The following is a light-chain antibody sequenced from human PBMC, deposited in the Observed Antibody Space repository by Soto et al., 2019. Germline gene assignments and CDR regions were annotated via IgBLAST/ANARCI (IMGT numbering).Light chain of an antibody. CDR3: QQYGNSRGT. CDR2: GAS. CDR1: QSVSSSY. V-gene: IGKV3-20*01. J-gene: IGKJ1*01. Sequence: IVLTHSPGTLSFSPWYRSTLSFSASQSVSSSYLAWYQQKPGQAPRLLIYGASSRATGIPDRFSGSGSGTDFTLTISGLEPEDSAVYYCQQYGNSRGTFGQGTKVDIK.